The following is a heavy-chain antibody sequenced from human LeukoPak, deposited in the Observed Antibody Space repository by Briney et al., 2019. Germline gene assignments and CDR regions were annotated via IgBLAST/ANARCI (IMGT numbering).Heavy chain of an antibody. V-gene: IGHV3-74*03. CDR1: GFTFSSYW. J-gene: IGHJ4*02. CDR3: AKGGQTDRFDY. Sequence: PGGSLRLSCAASGFTFSSYWMHWVRQAPEKGLVWVSRINSDGTTTTYADSVKGRFTISRDNSKSTLYLQMNSLRAEDTAVFYCAKGGQTDRFDYWGQGALVTVSS. D-gene: IGHD5-12*01. CDR2: INSDGTTT.